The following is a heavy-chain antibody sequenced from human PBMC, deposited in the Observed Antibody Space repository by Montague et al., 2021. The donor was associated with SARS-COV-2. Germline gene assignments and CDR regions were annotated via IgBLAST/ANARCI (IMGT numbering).Heavy chain of an antibody. J-gene: IGHJ4*02. Sequence: SETLSLTCAVYGGSFSGYYWSWIRQPPGKGLEWIGDINHSGSTNYNPSLKSRVTISVDTSKNQFSLKLSSVTAADTAVYYCARGHYSSSWYGIRYYFDYWGQGTLVTVSS. CDR1: GGSFSGYY. CDR2: INHSGST. V-gene: IGHV4-34*01. CDR3: ARGHYSSSWYGIRYYFDY. D-gene: IGHD6-13*01.